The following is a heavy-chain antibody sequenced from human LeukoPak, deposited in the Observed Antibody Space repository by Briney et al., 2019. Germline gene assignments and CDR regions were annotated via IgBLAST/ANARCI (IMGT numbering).Heavy chain of an antibody. D-gene: IGHD2-15*01. CDR3: ARGSYCSGGSCYSRRALSYYYYGMDV. V-gene: IGHV4-34*01. Sequence: SETLSLTCAVYGGSFSSYYWSWIRQPPGKGLEWIGEINHSGSTNYNPSLKSRVTISVDTSKNQFSLKLSSVTAADTAVYYCARGSYCSGGSCYSRRALSYYYYGMDVWGQGTTVTVSS. CDR2: INHSGST. J-gene: IGHJ6*02. CDR1: GGSFSSYY.